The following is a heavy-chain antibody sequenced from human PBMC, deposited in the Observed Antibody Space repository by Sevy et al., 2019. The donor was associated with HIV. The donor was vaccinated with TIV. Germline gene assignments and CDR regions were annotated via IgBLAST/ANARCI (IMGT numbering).Heavy chain of an antibody. CDR2: IIPILGSV. CDR1: GGIFRSYG. V-gene: IGHV1-69*13. D-gene: IGHD6-19*01. Sequence: ASVKVSCKASGGIFRSYGISWVRQAPGQGLEWMGGIIPILGSVNYAQKFQGIVTITADESTQTASMELSSLESEETAVDYCARGGGNGWYYFDYWGQDTLVTVSS. J-gene: IGHJ4*02. CDR3: ARGGGNGWYYFDY.